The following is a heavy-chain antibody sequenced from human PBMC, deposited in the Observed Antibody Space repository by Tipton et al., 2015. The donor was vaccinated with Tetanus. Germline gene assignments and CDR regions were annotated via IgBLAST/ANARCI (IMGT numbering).Heavy chain of an antibody. CDR2: IYSGGST. V-gene: IGHV3-53*01. J-gene: IGHJ4*02. CDR1: GLTVSINS. CDR3: APSRDSSGYFSTF. Sequence: LSCAVSGLTVSINSMSWVRQAPGKGLEWVSVIYSGGSTYYGDSVKGRFTISRDNSKNTVYLQMNSLRADDTALYYCAPSRDSSGYFSTFWGQGTLVTVAS. D-gene: IGHD3-22*01.